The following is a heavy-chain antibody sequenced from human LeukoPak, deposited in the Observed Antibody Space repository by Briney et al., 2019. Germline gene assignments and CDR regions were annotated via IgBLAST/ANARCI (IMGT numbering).Heavy chain of an antibody. D-gene: IGHD3-10*01. CDR1: GYTFTSYG. Sequence: ASVKVSCKASGYTFTSYGISWVRQAPGQGLEWMGWISAYNGNTNYAQKLQGRVTMTTDTSTSTAYMELRSLRSDDTDVYYCARVLIPYGSGSYDFDYWGQGTLVTVSS. V-gene: IGHV1-18*01. CDR2: ISAYNGNT. CDR3: ARVLIPYGSGSYDFDY. J-gene: IGHJ4*02.